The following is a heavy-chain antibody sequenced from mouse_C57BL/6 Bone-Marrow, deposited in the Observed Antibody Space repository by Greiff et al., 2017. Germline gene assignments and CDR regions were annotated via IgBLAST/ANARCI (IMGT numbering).Heavy chain of an antibody. J-gene: IGHJ4*01. CDR3: ARDHDGYPYYYAMDY. V-gene: IGHV3-6*01. Sequence: EVQLVESGPGLVKPSQSLSLTCSVTGYSITSGYYWNWIRQFPGNKLEWMGYISYDGSNNYNPSLKNRISITRDTSKNQFFLKLNSVTTEDTATYYCARDHDGYPYYYAMDYWGQGTSVTVSS. D-gene: IGHD2-3*01. CDR1: GYSITSGYY. CDR2: ISYDGSN.